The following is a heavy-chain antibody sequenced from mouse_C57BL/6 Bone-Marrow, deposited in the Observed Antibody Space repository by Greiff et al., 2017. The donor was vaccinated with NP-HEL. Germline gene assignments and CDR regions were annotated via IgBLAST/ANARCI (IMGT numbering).Heavy chain of an antibody. J-gene: IGHJ3*01. CDR1: GFTFSSYT. D-gene: IGHD2-14*01. Sequence: EVQLVESGGGLVKPGGSLKLSCAASGFTFSSYTMSWFRQTPEKRLEWVATISGGGGNTYYPDSVKGRFTISRDNAKNTLYLQMSSLRSEDTALYYCARSIGGHWGQGTLVTVSA. CDR2: ISGGGGNT. CDR3: ARSIGGH. V-gene: IGHV5-9*01.